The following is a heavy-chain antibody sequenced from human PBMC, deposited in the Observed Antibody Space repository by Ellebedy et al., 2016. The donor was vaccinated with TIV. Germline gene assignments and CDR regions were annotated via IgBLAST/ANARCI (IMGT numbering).Heavy chain of an antibody. CDR2: INPSDDTK. V-gene: IGHV1-46*01. D-gene: IGHD3-10*01. CDR1: GYTFSNYY. Sequence: AASVKVSCKASGYTFSNYYMHWVRQAPGQGLEWMGIINPSDDTKSYAQNFQGRVTVTRDTSTSTVYMELSSLRSEDTAVYYCARGRSRGAWAFDIWGQGTMVTVSS. CDR3: ARGRSRGAWAFDI. J-gene: IGHJ3*02.